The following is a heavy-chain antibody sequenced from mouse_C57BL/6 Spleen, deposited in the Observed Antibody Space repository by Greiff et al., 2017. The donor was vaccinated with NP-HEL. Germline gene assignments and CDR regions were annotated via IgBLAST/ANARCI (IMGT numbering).Heavy chain of an antibody. CDR3: ASYDYDGGNYAMDY. Sequence: EVHLVESGGGLVKPGGSLKLSCAASGFTFSSYAMSWVRQTPEKRLEWVATISDGGSYTYYPDNVKGRFTISRDNAKNNLYLQMSHLKSEDTAMYYCASYDYDGGNYAMDYWGQGTSVTVSS. D-gene: IGHD2-4*01. V-gene: IGHV5-4*01. CDR1: GFTFSSYA. J-gene: IGHJ4*01. CDR2: ISDGGSYT.